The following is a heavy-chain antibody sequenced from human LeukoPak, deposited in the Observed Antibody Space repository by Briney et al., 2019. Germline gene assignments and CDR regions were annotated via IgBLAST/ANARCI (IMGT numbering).Heavy chain of an antibody. V-gene: IGHV3-74*01. CDR1: GFTLSSYW. Sequence: GGSLRLSCAASGFTLSSYWMHWVRRVPGTGLVWVSSINSVGSNTNYADSVKGRFTISRDNAKNTVYLQINSLRAEDTAVYYCARGRATTVSFYYYYYMDVWGKGTAVTVS. D-gene: IGHD4-11*01. CDR2: INSVGSNT. CDR3: ARGRATTVSFYYYYYMDV. J-gene: IGHJ6*03.